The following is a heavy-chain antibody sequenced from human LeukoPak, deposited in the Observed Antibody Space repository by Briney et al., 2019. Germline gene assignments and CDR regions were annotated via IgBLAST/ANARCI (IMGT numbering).Heavy chain of an antibody. V-gene: IGHV1-69*02. Sequence: ASVKVSCKTSGDTFSDYTVNWVRQGPGQGLEWMGRIIPILGIATYALKFQDRVTITADRSTSTAYMELSSLRSEDTAVYYCARGRYYGSGSKNWFDSWGQGTPVTVSS. D-gene: IGHD3-10*01. CDR3: ARGRYYGSGSKNWFDS. CDR1: GDTFSDYT. J-gene: IGHJ5*01. CDR2: IIPILGIA.